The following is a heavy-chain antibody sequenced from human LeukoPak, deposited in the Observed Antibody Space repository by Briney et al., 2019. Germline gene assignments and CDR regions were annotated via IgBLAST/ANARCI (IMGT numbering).Heavy chain of an antibody. V-gene: IGHV1-2*02. CDR3: ARARLYSGSENYYFDY. D-gene: IGHD5-12*01. Sequence: ASVKVSCKASGYTFTGYYMNWVRESPGQGLEGLGGINPNSGGTNYAQKFQGRVTMTRDTSINTAYMELSRLRSDDTAVYYCARARLYSGSENYYFDYWGQGTLVTVSS. J-gene: IGHJ4*02. CDR1: GYTFTGYY. CDR2: INPNSGGT.